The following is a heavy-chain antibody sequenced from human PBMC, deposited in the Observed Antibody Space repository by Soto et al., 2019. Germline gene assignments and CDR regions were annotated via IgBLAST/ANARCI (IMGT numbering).Heavy chain of an antibody. CDR2: INTYNSKE. CDR1: GYTFTRYG. Sequence: QVQLVQSGAEVKKTGASVKVSCKASGYTFTRYGISWVRQAPGQGLEWMGWINTYNSKENYAQKLQGRVTMTTDTSTSTVYMELRRLTSDDTAVYYCAREGFCSSGSCALYSHEYFGMDLWGQGTTVTVSS. D-gene: IGHD2-15*01. CDR3: AREGFCSSGSCALYSHEYFGMDL. V-gene: IGHV1-18*01. J-gene: IGHJ6*02.